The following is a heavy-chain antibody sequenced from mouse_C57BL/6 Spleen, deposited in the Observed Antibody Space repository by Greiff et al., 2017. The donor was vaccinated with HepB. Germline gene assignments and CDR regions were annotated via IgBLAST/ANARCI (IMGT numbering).Heavy chain of an antibody. V-gene: IGHV5-17*01. J-gene: IGHJ3*01. CDR3: AREDSKNYYGSSAWFAY. CDR1: GFTFSDYG. D-gene: IGHD1-1*01. CDR2: ISSGSSTI. Sequence: VQLKESGGGLVKPGGSLKLSCAASGFTFSDYGMHWVRQAPEKGLEWVAYISSGSSTIYYADTVKGRFTISRDNAKNTLFLQMTSLRSEDTAMYYCAREDSKNYYGSSAWFAYWGQGTLVTVSA.